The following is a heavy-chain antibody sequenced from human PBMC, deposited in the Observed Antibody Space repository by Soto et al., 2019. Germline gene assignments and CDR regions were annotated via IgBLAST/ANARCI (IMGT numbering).Heavy chain of an antibody. CDR1: GFSISSGYF. CDR3: ARDSSGYYWFDP. J-gene: IGHJ5*02. CDR2: IYHSGTT. V-gene: IGHV4-38-2*02. D-gene: IGHD3-22*01. Sequence: SETLSRTCAVSGFSISSGYFWGWIRQPPGKGPEWLGSIYHSGTTYYNPSVKGRVTISVDTSKNQFSLKMSSVTAADTAVYYCARDSSGYYWFDPWGQGTLVTVSS.